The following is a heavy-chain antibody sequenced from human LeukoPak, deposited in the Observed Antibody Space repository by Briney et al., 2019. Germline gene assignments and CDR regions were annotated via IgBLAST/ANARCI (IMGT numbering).Heavy chain of an antibody. CDR3: ARELPFDY. D-gene: IGHD2-15*01. J-gene: IGHJ4*02. CDR1: GFTFSNYW. V-gene: IGHV3-74*01. Sequence: PGGSLRLSCVASGFTFSNYWMHWVRQAPGKGLVWVSRIKSDGSRTDYADSVKGRFTISRDNAKNTLYLQMNSLRAEDTAVYYCARELPFDYWGQGTLVTVSS. CDR2: IKSDGSRT.